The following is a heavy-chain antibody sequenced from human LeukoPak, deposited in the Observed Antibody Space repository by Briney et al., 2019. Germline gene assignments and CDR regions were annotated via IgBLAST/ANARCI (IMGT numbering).Heavy chain of an antibody. Sequence: GRSLRLSCAASGFTFSSYAMHWVRQAPGKGLEWVAVISYDGSNKYYADSVKGRFTISRDNSKNTLFLQMNSLRAEDMAVYYCARAYGYSNPWDRAYFDYWGQGTLVTVSS. J-gene: IGHJ4*02. D-gene: IGHD6-13*01. CDR1: GFTFSSYA. CDR2: ISYDGSNK. V-gene: IGHV3-30*14. CDR3: ARAYGYSNPWDRAYFDY.